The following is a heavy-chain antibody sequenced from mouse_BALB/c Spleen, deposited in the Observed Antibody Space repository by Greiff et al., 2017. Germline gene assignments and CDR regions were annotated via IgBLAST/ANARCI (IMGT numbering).Heavy chain of an antibody. CDR2: ISDGGSYT. V-gene: IGHV5-4*02. CDR1: GFTFSDYY. D-gene: IGHD4-1*02. J-gene: IGHJ3*01. CDR3: ARDPTGFAY. Sequence: EVKLMESGGGLVKPGGSLTLSCAASGFTFSDYYTYWVRQTPEKRLVWVATISDGGSYTYYPDSVKGRFTISRDNAKNNLYLQMSSLKSEDTAMYYCARDPTGFAYWGQGTLVTVSA.